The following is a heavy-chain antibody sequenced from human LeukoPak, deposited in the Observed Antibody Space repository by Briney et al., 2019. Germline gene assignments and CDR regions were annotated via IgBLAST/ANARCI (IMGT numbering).Heavy chain of an antibody. D-gene: IGHD3-10*01. CDR2: IRYDGSNK. CDR1: GFTFDDYW. V-gene: IGHV3-30*02. Sequence: GGSLRLSCGASGFTFDDYWMSWVRQAPGKGLEWVAFIRYDGSNKYYADSVKGRFTISRDNSKNTLYLQMNSLRAEDTAVYYCAKDITSGITTSFDYWGQGTLVTVSS. J-gene: IGHJ4*02. CDR3: AKDITSGITTSFDY.